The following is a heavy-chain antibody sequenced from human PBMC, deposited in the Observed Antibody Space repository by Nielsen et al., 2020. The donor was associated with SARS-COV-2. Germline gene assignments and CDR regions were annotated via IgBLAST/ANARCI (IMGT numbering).Heavy chain of an antibody. Sequence: GSLRLSCAASGFTFSGSAMHWVRQASGKGLEWVGRIRSKANSYATAYAASVKGRFTISRDDSKNTAYLQMNSLKTEDTAVYYCTAPVDIAAAGTPFDYWGQGTLVTISS. J-gene: IGHJ4*02. CDR1: GFTFSGSA. V-gene: IGHV3-73*01. CDR3: TAPVDIAAAGTPFDY. CDR2: IRSKANSYAT. D-gene: IGHD6-13*01.